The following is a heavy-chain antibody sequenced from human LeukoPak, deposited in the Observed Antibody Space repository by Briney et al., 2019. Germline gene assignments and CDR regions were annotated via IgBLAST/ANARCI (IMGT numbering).Heavy chain of an antibody. Sequence: GGSLRLSCAASGFTFSSYAMSWVRQAPGKGLEWVSAISGSGGSTYYADSVKGRFTISRDNSKNTLYLQMNSLRIEDTAVFYCAKDRWTGFSAIDSWGQGTLVTVSS. D-gene: IGHD3/OR15-3a*01. V-gene: IGHV3-23*01. CDR1: GFTFSSYA. CDR2: ISGSGGST. CDR3: AKDRWTGFSAIDS. J-gene: IGHJ4*02.